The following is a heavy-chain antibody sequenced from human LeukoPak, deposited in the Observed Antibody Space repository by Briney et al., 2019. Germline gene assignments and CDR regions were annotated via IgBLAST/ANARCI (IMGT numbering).Heavy chain of an antibody. D-gene: IGHD6-13*01. CDR3: ARMYSSSWSWGDAFDI. CDR1: GGSISSYY. CDR2: IYYSGST. Sequence: SETLSLTCPVSGGSISSYYWSWIRQPPGKGLEWIGYIYYSGSTNYNPSLKSRVTISVDTSKNQFSLKLSSVTAADTAVYYCARMYSSSWSWGDAFDIWGQGTMVTVSS. V-gene: IGHV4-59*08. J-gene: IGHJ3*02.